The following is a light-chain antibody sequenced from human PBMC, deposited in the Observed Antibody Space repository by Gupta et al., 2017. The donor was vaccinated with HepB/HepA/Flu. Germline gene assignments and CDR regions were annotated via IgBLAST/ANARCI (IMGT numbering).Light chain of an antibody. CDR1: QDISNY. V-gene: IGKV1-33*01. CDR2: DAS. Sequence: DIQMTQSPSSLSASVGDRVTITCQASQDISNYLNWYQQKPGKAPKLLIYDASNLETGVPARFSGSGCGTDLTFTTSSLQPEDIATYYCQQYDNLPSITFGQGTRLEIK. J-gene: IGKJ5*01. CDR3: QQYDNLPSIT.